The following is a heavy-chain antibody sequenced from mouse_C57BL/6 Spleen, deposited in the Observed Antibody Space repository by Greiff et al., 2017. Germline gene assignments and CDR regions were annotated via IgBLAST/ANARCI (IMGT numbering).Heavy chain of an antibody. CDR1: GYTFTDYY. D-gene: IGHD4-1*01. J-gene: IGHJ2*01. CDR3: ARRWDGGYFDY. V-gene: IGHV1-76*01. CDR2: IYPGSGNT. Sequence: LKESGASVKLSCKASGYTFTDYYINWVKQRPGQGLEWIARIYPGSGNTYYNEKFKGKATLTAEKSSSTAYMQLSSLTSEDSAVYFCARRWDGGYFDYWGQGTTLTVSS.